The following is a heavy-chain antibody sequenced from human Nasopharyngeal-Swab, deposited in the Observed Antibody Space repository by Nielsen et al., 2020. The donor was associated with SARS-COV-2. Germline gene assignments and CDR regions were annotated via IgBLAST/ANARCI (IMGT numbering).Heavy chain of an antibody. V-gene: IGHV4-39*01. CDR2: IYYSGST. Sequence: SETLSLTCTVSGGSISSSSYYWGWIRQPPGKGLEWIGSIYYSGSTYYNPSLKSRVTISVDTSKNQFSLKLSSVTAADTAVYYCARGTNYDFWSGYYHSYGMDVWGQGTTVTVSS. D-gene: IGHD3-3*01. CDR3: ARGTNYDFWSGYYHSYGMDV. CDR1: GGSISSSSYY. J-gene: IGHJ6*02.